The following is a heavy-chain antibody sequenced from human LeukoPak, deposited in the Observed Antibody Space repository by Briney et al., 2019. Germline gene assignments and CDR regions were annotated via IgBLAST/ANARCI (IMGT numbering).Heavy chain of an antibody. V-gene: IGHV4-61*02. CDR3: ARLTRDGYTTF. Sequence: KPSETLSLTCTVSGGSISSGSYYWSWIRQPAGKGLEWIGRIYTSGSTNYNPSLKSRVTISVDTSKNQFSLKLSSVTAADTAVYYCARLTRDGYTTFWGQGTLVTVSS. CDR2: IYTSGST. CDR1: GGSISSGSYY. D-gene: IGHD5-24*01. J-gene: IGHJ4*02.